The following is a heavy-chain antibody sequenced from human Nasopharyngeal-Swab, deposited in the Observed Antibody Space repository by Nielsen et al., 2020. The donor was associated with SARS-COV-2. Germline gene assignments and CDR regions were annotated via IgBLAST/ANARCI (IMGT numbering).Heavy chain of an antibody. D-gene: IGHD6-6*01. Sequence: GESLKISCAASGFTFSSYWMSWVRQAPGKGLEWVATIKQDGSEKYYVDSVKDRFTISRDNAKNSLYLQMNSLRAEDTAVYYCARDTYSSSSQLYYYGMDVWGQGTTVTVPS. V-gene: IGHV3-7*01. CDR2: IKQDGSEK. J-gene: IGHJ6*02. CDR3: ARDTYSSSSQLYYYGMDV. CDR1: GFTFSSYW.